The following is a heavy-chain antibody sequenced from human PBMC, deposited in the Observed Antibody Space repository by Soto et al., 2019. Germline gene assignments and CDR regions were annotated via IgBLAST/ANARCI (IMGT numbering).Heavy chain of an antibody. CDR2: NNKNGDIS. Sequence: PGGSLRLSCSASGFIFSTYAMHWVRQAPGKGLEHVSSNNKNGDISYYAASVKGRFTISRDNSKNTLYLQMSNLRPEDTAVYYCVKGSSSDYYLCYYGLDVRGQGTTVTVSS. CDR3: VKGSSSDYYLCYYGLDV. D-gene: IGHD3-22*01. V-gene: IGHV3-64D*06. J-gene: IGHJ6*02. CDR1: GFIFSTYA.